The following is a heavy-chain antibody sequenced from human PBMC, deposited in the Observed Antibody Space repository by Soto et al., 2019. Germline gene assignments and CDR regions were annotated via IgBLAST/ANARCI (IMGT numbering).Heavy chain of an antibody. D-gene: IGHD5-18*01. V-gene: IGHV4-30-4*01. J-gene: IGHJ4*02. CDR1: GGSISSGYYY. CDR2: IYYSGSS. Sequence: SETLSLTCTVSGGSISSGYYYWSWIRQPPGKGLEWLGYIYYSGSSYYNPPLKSRITISVDTSKNQFSLNLSSVTAADTAVYYCARDRGRGYSYGYFDYWGQGTLVTVS. CDR3: ARDRGRGYSYGYFDY.